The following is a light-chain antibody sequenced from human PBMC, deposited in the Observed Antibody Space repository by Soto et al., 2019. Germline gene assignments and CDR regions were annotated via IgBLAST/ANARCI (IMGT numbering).Light chain of an antibody. J-gene: IGLJ2*01. CDR3: SSYTTNITPVV. Sequence: QSALTQPASVSGSPGQSITISCTGTSGDIGGYNYVSWYQQRPGKAPKLLISEVTNRPSGVSNRFSGSKSGNTASLTISGLQAEDEADYYCSSYTTNITPVVFGGGTKLTVL. CDR2: EVT. CDR1: SGDIGGYNY. V-gene: IGLV2-14*01.